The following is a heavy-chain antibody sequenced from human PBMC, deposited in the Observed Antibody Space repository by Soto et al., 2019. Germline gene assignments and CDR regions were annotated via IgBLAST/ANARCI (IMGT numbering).Heavy chain of an antibody. CDR3: ARDRGIGLSRIDF. CDR2: IYRSGNI. CDR1: GYSISNAYY. V-gene: IGHV4-38-2*02. Sequence: SETLSLTCAVSGYSISNAYYWGWIRQPPGKGLEWIGSIYRSGNIYSNPSLKSRLTISLDASRNQFSLKLSSVTAADTAIYYCARDRGIGLSRIDFWGQGILVTVSS. J-gene: IGHJ4*02. D-gene: IGHD1-26*01.